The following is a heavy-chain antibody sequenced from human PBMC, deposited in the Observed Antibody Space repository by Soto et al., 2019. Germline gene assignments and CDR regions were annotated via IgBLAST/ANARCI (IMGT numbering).Heavy chain of an antibody. V-gene: IGHV4-4*07. CDR1: GGSISSYY. J-gene: IGHJ4*02. D-gene: IGHD3-9*01. Sequence: QVQLQESGPGLVKPSETLSLTCTVSGGSISSYYWSWIRQPAGQGLEWIGRLYTSGSTNYNPSLKSRVTMAVDTSKNQFSLKLSSVTAADTAVYYCARDRHLRYFDWLAPTGYYLDYWGQGTLVTVSS. CDR3: ARDRHLRYFDWLAPTGYYLDY. CDR2: LYTSGST.